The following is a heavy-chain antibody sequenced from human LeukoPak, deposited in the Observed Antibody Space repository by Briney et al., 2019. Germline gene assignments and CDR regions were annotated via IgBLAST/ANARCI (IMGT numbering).Heavy chain of an antibody. CDR1: GFTFSSYG. J-gene: IGHJ4*02. Sequence: GGSLRLSCAASGFTFSSYGMHWVRQAPGKGLEWVAVISYDGSNKYYADSVKGRFTISRDNSKNTLYLQMNSLRAEDTAVYYCAKIYRSGWYFGAPDYWGQGTLVTVSS. CDR3: AKIYRSGWYFGAPDY. CDR2: ISYDGSNK. V-gene: IGHV3-30*18. D-gene: IGHD6-19*01.